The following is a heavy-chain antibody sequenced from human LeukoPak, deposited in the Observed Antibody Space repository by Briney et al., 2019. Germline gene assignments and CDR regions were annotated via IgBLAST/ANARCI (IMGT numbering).Heavy chain of an antibody. D-gene: IGHD5-12*01. Sequence: GGSLRLSCAASGFTFSSYGMHWVRQAPGKGLEWVAFIRYDGSNKYYPDSVKGRFTISRDNSKNTLYLQMNSLRAEDTAVYYCAKEDSGYDSSFDYWGQGTLVTVSS. V-gene: IGHV3-30*02. CDR2: IRYDGSNK. CDR3: AKEDSGYDSSFDY. CDR1: GFTFSSYG. J-gene: IGHJ4*02.